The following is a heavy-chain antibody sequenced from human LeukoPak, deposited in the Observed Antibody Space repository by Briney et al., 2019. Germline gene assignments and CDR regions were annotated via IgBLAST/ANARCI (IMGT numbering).Heavy chain of an antibody. CDR1: EFTFSSYA. J-gene: IGHJ4*02. Sequence: PGGSLRLSCAAFEFTFSSYAMSWVRQAPGKGLEWVSAISGSGGSTYYADSVKGRFTISRDNSKNTLYLQMNSLRAEDTAVYYCAKGIAAPSYFDYWGQGTLVTVSS. CDR2: ISGSGGST. D-gene: IGHD6-13*01. CDR3: AKGIAAPSYFDY. V-gene: IGHV3-23*01.